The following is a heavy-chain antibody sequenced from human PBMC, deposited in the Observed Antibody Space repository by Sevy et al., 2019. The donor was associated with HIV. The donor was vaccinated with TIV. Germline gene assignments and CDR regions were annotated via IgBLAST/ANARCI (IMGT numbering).Heavy chain of an antibody. CDR3: ARRDYYGYSDS. CDR2: IYYSGSA. J-gene: IGHJ4*02. CDR1: AGSISSSNCY. V-gene: IGHV4-39*01. Sequence: SETLSLTCTVSAGSISSSNCYWVWIRQPPGKGLEWIGTIYYSGSAYYNSSLKSRVTIFIDTSNNQFSLRLSSVTAADTAVYYCARRDYYGYSDSWGQGTLVTVSS. D-gene: IGHD3-3*01.